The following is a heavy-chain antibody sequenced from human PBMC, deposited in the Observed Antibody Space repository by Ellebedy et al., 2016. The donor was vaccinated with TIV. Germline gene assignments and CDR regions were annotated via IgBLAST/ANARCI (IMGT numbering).Heavy chain of an antibody. D-gene: IGHD5-12*01. V-gene: IGHV2-5*02. CDR3: ARSQADIVATSYYFDY. CDR1: GFSLSTSGVG. J-gene: IGHJ4*02. Sequence: SGPTLVXPTQTLTLTCTFSGFSLSTSGVGVGWIRQPPGKALEWLALIYWDDDKRYSPSLKGRLTITKDTSKNQVVLTMTNMDPVDTATYYCARSQADIVATSYYFDYWGQGTLVTISS. CDR2: IYWDDDK.